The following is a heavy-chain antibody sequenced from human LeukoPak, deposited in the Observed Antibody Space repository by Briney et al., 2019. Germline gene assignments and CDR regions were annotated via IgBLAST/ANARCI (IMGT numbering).Heavy chain of an antibody. CDR1: GYTLTELS. D-gene: IGHD3-10*01. J-gene: IGHJ6*01. V-gene: IGHV1-24*01. Sequence: RASLKVSCEVSGYTLTELSMHWVPQAPGKGLEWMGGFDPEAGETVYAHKFQGRVTMTEGTSTDTAYMELTSLRSEGTGVYYWATDRGYYGSGSRLNSYGMDVWGKGTTVTVSS. CDR3: ATDRGYYGSGSRLNSYGMDV. CDR2: FDPEAGET.